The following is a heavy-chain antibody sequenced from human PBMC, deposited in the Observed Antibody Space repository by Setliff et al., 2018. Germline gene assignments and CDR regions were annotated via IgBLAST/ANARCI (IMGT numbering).Heavy chain of an antibody. J-gene: IGHJ4*02. CDR3: ARESRYYYDNLGTLDY. D-gene: IGHD3-22*01. V-gene: IGHV3-23*01. Sequence: GGSLRLSCAASGFTFGDFAMTWVRQAPGKGLEWVSLISWDGGSTYYADSVKGRFTISRDNSKNTLYLQMNSLRAEDTAVYYCARESRYYYDNLGTLDYWGQGTLVTVSS. CDR1: GFTFGDFA. CDR2: ISWDGGST.